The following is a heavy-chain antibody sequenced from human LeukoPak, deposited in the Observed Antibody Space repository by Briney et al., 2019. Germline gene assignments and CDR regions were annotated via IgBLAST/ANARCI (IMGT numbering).Heavy chain of an antibody. V-gene: IGHV3-64*01. D-gene: IGHD3-10*01. J-gene: IGHJ3*02. CDR2: ISSNGGST. CDR1: GFTFSSYA. Sequence: GGSLRLSCAASGFTFSSYAMSWVRQAPGKGLEYVSAISSNGGSTYYANSVKGRFTISRDNSKNTLYLQMNSLRAEDTAVYYCARDRIYGAFDIWGQGTMVTVSS. CDR3: ARDRIYGAFDI.